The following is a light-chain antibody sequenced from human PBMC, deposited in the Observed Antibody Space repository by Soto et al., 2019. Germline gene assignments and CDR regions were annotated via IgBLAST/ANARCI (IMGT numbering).Light chain of an antibody. CDR3: QQYYTIPRT. CDR1: QSVFYSSNNKNY. Sequence: DLVMTPSPDSLAVSLDERATINCKSSQSVFYSSNNKNYVAWYQQKPGQPPKLLIYWASTRESGVPDRFSGSGSGTDFTLTISSLRAEDVAVYYCQQYYTIPRTFGQGTKVDIK. CDR2: WAS. J-gene: IGKJ1*01. V-gene: IGKV4-1*01.